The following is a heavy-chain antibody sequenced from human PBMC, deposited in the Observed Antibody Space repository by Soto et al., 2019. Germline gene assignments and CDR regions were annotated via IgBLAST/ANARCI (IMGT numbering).Heavy chain of an antibody. CDR2: LNPNSGDI. D-gene: IGHD6-19*01. J-gene: IGHJ4*02. CDR3: AASGGGWYLY. V-gene: IGHV1-8*01. Sequence: QVQLVQSGAEVKKPGASVKVSCKASGYTFSSYDINWVRQATGQGLEWMGWLNPNSGDIGYAQKFRRRVTLXXTTSINTAYIELSSLASDDTAVYYCAASGGGWYLYWGQGTLVTVSS. CDR1: GYTFSSYD.